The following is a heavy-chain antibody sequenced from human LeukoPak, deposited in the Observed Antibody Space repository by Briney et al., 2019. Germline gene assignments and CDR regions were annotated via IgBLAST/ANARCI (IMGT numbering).Heavy chain of an antibody. V-gene: IGHV4-59*01. J-gene: IGHJ5*02. Sequence: SETLSLTCTVSGGSISTYYWSWIRQPPGKGLEWIGYIYYSGGTNYNPSLKSRVTISVATSKNQFSLKLRSVTAADTAVYYCARDPSGSFFNWFDPWGQGTLVTVSS. CDR2: IYYSGGT. CDR1: GGSISTYY. CDR3: ARDPSGSFFNWFDP. D-gene: IGHD1-26*01.